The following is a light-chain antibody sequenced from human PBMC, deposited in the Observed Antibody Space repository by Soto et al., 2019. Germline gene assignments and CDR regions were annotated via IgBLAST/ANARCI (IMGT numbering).Light chain of an antibody. J-gene: IGLJ3*02. CDR1: SSDVGSYNL. CDR3: CSYAGSSRV. CDR2: EGS. V-gene: IGLV2-23*01. Sequence: QSALTQPASVSGSPGQSITISCTGTSSDVGSYNLVSWYQQHPGKAPKLMIYEGSKRPSGVSNRFSGSKSGNTASLTVSGLQAEAEDDYLCCSYAGSSRVFGGGTKLTVL.